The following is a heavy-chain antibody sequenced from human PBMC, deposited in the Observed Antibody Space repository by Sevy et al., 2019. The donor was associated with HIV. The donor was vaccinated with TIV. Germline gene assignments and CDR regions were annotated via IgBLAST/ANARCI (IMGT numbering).Heavy chain of an antibody. D-gene: IGHD2-15*01. V-gene: IGHV3-30*04. Sequence: GGSLRLSCAASGLTFSSYAMHWVRQAPGKGLEWVAVISYDGSDKYFADSVKGRFTISRDNSKNTLFLQMNSLRTEDTAVYYCARGPGVVAVAALNWFHPWGQGTLVTVSS. CDR3: ARGPGVVAVAALNWFHP. J-gene: IGHJ5*02. CDR2: ISYDGSDK. CDR1: GLTFSSYA.